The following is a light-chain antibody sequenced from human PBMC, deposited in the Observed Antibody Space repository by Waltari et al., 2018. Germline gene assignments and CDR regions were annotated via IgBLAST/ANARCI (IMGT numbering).Light chain of an antibody. Sequence: QSVLTQPPSLSGAPGQRVTIPCTGIRSNIGATYAVHWYQQFPGTAPKLLISRSTNRPSGVPDRFSGSKSGTSASLAITGLQAEDGADYYCQSYDSLTGWVFGGGTRLTVL. CDR3: QSYDSLTGWV. CDR2: RST. CDR1: RSNIGATYA. J-gene: IGLJ3*02. V-gene: IGLV1-40*01.